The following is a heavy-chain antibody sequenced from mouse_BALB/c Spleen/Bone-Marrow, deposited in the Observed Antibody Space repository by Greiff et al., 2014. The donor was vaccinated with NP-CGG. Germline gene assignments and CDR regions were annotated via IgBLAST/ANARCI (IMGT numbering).Heavy chain of an antibody. D-gene: IGHD3-1*01. V-gene: IGHV4-2*02. CDR2: INPGSSTI. Sequence: DVQLVESGGGLVQPGGSLNLSCAASGSDFSRYWMSWARQAPGKGQEWIGEINPGSSTINYTPSLKDKFIISRDNAKNTLYLQMSKVRSEDTALYYCARSAFYALDYWGQGTSVTVSS. CDR3: ARSAFYALDY. CDR1: GSDFSRYW. J-gene: IGHJ4*01.